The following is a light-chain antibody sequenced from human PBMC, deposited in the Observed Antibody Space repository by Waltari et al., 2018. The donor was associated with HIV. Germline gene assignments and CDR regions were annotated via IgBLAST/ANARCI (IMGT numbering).Light chain of an antibody. CDR3: TSYTTRNILM. V-gene: IGLV2-14*03. J-gene: IGLJ3*02. CDR1: SRDIGYPKF. Sequence: QSSLTQPASMSGSPGQTIAISCTGSSRDIGYPKFVSWYHQRPGKAPRLLIYGVTIRASGISGRFSGSKSENTASLTISGLQIEDEADYYCTSYTTRNILMFGGGT. CDR2: GVT.